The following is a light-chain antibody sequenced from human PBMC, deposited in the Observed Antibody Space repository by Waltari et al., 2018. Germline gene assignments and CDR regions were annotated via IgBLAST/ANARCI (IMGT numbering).Light chain of an antibody. CDR3: QQGNSFPPT. J-gene: IGKJ1*01. Sequence: DIQMTQSPSSVSASVGDRVTITCRASQGITTWLAWYQQKPGKAPKLLIYAASTLQSGVPSRFSGSGSGTEFTLTISGLQPEDCATYFCQQGNSFPPTFGQGTRVEV. CDR1: QGITTW. CDR2: AAS. V-gene: IGKV1-12*01.